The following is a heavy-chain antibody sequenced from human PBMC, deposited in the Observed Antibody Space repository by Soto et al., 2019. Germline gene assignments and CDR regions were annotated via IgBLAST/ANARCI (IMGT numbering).Heavy chain of an antibody. V-gene: IGHV4-59*01. CDR3: ARDSGPSSSSGYYYYYGMDV. Sequence: SETLSLTCTVSGGSISSYYWSWIRQPPGKGLEWIGYIYYSGSTNYNPSLKSRVTISVDTSKNQFSLKLSSVTAADTAVYYCARDSGPSSSSGYYYYYGMDVWGQGTTVTAP. D-gene: IGHD6-6*01. J-gene: IGHJ6*02. CDR1: GGSISSYY. CDR2: IYYSGST.